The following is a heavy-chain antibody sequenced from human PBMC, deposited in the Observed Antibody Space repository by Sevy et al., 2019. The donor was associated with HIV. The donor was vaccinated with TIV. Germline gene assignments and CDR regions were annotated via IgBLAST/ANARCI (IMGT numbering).Heavy chain of an antibody. J-gene: IGHJ4*02. V-gene: IGHV3-23*01. Sequence: GGSLRLSCAASGFTFSKYSMSWVRQPPGKGLEWVSTLSFGGGEINYADSVKGRFTISRDNSKSSVYLQMNNLRPEDTALYYWAREGCTKPHDYWGQGTLVTVSS. CDR1: GFTFSKYS. CDR2: LSFGGGEI. CDR3: AREGCTKPHDY. D-gene: IGHD2-8*01.